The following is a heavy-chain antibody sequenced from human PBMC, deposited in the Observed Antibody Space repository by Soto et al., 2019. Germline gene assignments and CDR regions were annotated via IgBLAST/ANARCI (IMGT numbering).Heavy chain of an antibody. CDR1: GGTFSSYA. CDR3: ARGSSWYKAWFDP. CDR2: IIPIFGTA. D-gene: IGHD6-13*01. V-gene: IGHV1-69*13. J-gene: IGHJ5*02. Sequence: ASVKVSCKASGGTFSSYAISWVRQDPGQGLEWMGGIIPIFGTANYAQKFQGRVTITADESTSTAYMELSSLRSEDTAVYYCARGSSWYKAWFDPWGQGTLVTVSS.